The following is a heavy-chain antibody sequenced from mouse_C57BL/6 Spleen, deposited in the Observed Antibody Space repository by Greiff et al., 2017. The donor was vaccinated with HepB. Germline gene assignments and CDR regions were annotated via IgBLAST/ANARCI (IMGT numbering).Heavy chain of an antibody. CDR3: ARCDYDVGFAY. V-gene: IGHV1-81*01. Sequence: VKLQESGAELARPGASVKLSCKASGYTFTSYGISWVKQRTGQGLEWIGEIYPRSGNTYYNEKFKGKATLTADKSSSTAYMELRSLTSEDSAVYFCARCDYDVGFAYWGQGTLVTVSA. CDR1: GYTFTSYG. CDR2: IYPRSGNT. D-gene: IGHD2-4*01. J-gene: IGHJ3*01.